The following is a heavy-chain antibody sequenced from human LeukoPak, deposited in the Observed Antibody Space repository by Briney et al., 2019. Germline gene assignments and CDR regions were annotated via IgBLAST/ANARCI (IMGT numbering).Heavy chain of an antibody. D-gene: IGHD6-13*01. CDR2: IIPIFGTA. CDR3: ASGYSSSWRYYYYYYMDV. Sequence: GASVKVSCKASGYTFTSYGISWVRQAPGQGLEWMGGIIPIFGTANYAQKFQGRVTITADKSTSTAYMELSSLRSEDTAVYYCASGYSSSWRYYYYYYMDVWGKGTTVTVSS. J-gene: IGHJ6*03. CDR1: GYTFTSYG. V-gene: IGHV1-69*06.